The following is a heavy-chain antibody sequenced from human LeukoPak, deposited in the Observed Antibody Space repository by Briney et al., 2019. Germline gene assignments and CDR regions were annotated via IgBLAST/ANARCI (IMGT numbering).Heavy chain of an antibody. V-gene: IGHV3-30*02. D-gene: IGHD3-22*01. J-gene: IGHJ4*02. Sequence: GGSLRLSCAASGFTFSSYGMHWVRQAPGKGLEWVAFIRYDGSNKYYADSVEGRFTISRDNSKNTLNLQMNSLRAEDTAVYYCAKDPTHYRVWDYYETIGLSYWGQGTLVTVSS. CDR1: GFTFSSYG. CDR2: IRYDGSNK. CDR3: AKDPTHYRVWDYYETIGLSY.